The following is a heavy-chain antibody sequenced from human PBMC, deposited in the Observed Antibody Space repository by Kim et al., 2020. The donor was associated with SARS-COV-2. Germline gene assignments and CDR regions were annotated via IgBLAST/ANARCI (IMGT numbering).Heavy chain of an antibody. CDR1: GFTFSNYD. J-gene: IGHJ3*02. V-gene: IGHV3-23*01. Sequence: GGSLRLSCAASGFTFSNYDINWVRQTPGKGLVWVSSITGNGARTHYADSVKGRFTISRDNSKNTMYLQMNYLRAEDTAVYYCAKDVAMVSGSWHNAFDIWGQGTMVTVPS. D-gene: IGHD5-18*01. CDR2: ITGNGART. CDR3: AKDVAMVSGSWHNAFDI.